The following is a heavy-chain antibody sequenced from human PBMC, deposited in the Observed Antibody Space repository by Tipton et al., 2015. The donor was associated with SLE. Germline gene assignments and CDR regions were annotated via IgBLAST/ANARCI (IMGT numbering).Heavy chain of an antibody. CDR3: ATHGESGNYFSALHS. J-gene: IGHJ4*02. CDR1: GGSISRYY. CDR2: VYYSGGT. Sequence: TLSLTCTISGGSISRYYWSWIRQSPGKGLEWIGYVYYSGGTNYSPSLSSRVTISIDTSKKQFSLKLTSVTATDTAIYYCATHGESGNYFSALHSWGQGTLVTVSS. D-gene: IGHD2-15*01. V-gene: IGHV4-59*08.